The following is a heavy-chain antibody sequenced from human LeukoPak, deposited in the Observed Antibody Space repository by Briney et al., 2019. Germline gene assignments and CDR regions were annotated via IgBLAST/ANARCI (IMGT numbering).Heavy chain of an antibody. Sequence: PGGSLRLSCSASGFTYSAYWMHWVRQAPGKGLVWVSYVDNDGRGTAYVDSVKGRFTISRDNAKNTVYLQMSSLRVDDTAVYYCARDGSGSIDLDHWGQGTLVTVSS. CDR2: VDNDGRGT. CDR1: GFTYSAYW. CDR3: ARDGSGSIDLDH. D-gene: IGHD3-3*01. J-gene: IGHJ4*02. V-gene: IGHV3-74*01.